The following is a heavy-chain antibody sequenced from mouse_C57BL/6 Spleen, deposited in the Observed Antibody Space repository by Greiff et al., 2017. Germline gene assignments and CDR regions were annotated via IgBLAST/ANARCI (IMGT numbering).Heavy chain of an antibody. Sequence: EVKLQESGPGLVKPSQSLSLSCSVTGYSITSGYYWNWIRQVPGNKLEWMGHISYDGSNNYNPSLKNRISITRDTSKNQFFLMLNSVTTEDTATFYCARGHYYDKGYFDVWGTGISDTVSS. D-gene: IGHD1-2*01. CDR1: GYSITSGYY. V-gene: IGHV3-6*01. J-gene: IGHJ1*03. CDR3: ARGHYYDKGYFDV. CDR2: ISYDGSN.